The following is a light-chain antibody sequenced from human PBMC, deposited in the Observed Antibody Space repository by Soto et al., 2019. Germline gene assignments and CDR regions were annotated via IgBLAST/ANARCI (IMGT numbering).Light chain of an antibody. Sequence: QSVLTQPPSASGTPGQRVTISCSGSSSNIGSNLVTWYQHLPGTAPRLLIYANDQRPSGVPDRFSGSKSDTSASLAISALQSEDKADYYCATWDDILNGWVFGGGTKVTVL. CDR2: AND. J-gene: IGLJ3*02. V-gene: IGLV1-44*01. CDR3: ATWDDILNGWV. CDR1: SSNIGSNL.